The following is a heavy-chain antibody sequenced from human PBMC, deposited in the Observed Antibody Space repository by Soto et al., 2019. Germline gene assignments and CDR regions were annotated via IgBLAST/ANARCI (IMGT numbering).Heavy chain of an antibody. V-gene: IGHV3-23*04. Sequence: EVQLVESGGGLVQPGGSLRLSCAASGFTFSSYSMNWVRQAPGKGLEWVSAISGSGGSTYYADSVKGRFTISRDNSKNTLYLQMNSLRAEDTAVYYCAKAGGSGMGYYYGMDVWGQGTTVTVSS. CDR1: GFTFSSYS. J-gene: IGHJ6*02. D-gene: IGHD3-10*01. CDR2: ISGSGGST. CDR3: AKAGGSGMGYYYGMDV.